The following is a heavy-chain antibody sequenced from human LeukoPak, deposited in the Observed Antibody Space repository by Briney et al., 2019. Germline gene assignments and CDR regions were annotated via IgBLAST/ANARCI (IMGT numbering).Heavy chain of an antibody. D-gene: IGHD6-19*01. CDR2: VFPDDSDT. CDR1: GYTFTNYW. J-gene: IGHJ6*03. Sequence: GESLKISCKGFGYTFTNYWLDWVRQIPGKGLEWMGAVFPDDSDTRYSPSFQGQVTISADKSISTAYLQWSSLKASGTAMYYCARQESGSDYYMDVWGKGTTVTVSS. CDR3: ARQESGSDYYMDV. V-gene: IGHV5-51*01.